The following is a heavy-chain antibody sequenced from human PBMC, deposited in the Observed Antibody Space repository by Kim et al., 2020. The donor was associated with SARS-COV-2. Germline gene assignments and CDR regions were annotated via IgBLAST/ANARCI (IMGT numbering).Heavy chain of an antibody. Sequence: GGSLRLSCAASGFTFSSYAMSWVRQAPGKGLEWVSAISGSGGSTYYADSVKGRFTISRDNSKNTLYLQMNSLRAEDTAVYYCAKGGDGSSLLSWFDPWGQGTLVTVSS. CDR3: AKGGDGSSLLSWFDP. CDR2: ISGSGGST. V-gene: IGHV3-23*01. J-gene: IGHJ5*02. D-gene: IGHD6-13*01. CDR1: GFTFSSYA.